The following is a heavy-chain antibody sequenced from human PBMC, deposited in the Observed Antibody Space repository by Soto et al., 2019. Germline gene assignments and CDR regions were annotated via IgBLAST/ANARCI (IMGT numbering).Heavy chain of an antibody. CDR3: ARDKGVGYCSSTSCTPYYYYGMDV. CDR2: IYHSGST. CDR1: GGSISSSNW. Sequence: SLTCAVSGGSISSSNWWSWVRQPPGKGLEWIGEIYHSGSTNYNPSLKSRVTISVDKSKNQFSLKLSSVTAADTAVYYCARDKGVGYCSSTSCTPYYYYGMDVWGQGTTVTVSS. J-gene: IGHJ6*02. V-gene: IGHV4-4*02. D-gene: IGHD2-2*01.